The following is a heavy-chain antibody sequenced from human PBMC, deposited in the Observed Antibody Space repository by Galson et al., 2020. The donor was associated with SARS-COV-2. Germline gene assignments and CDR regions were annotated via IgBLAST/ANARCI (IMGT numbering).Heavy chain of an antibody. V-gene: IGHV4-30-2*01. D-gene: IGHD4-17*01. J-gene: IGHJ3*02. Sequence: SETLSLTCAVPGTSISSGSYSWNWIRQPPGKGLGWIGYISHSGGTYYNPSLKSRVTISGDRSTNQFSLRLSSVTAADTAVYYCARLHYGEYAPEAFDIWGPGTRVTVAS. CDR1: GTSISSGSYS. CDR2: ISHSGGT. CDR3: ARLHYGEYAPEAFDI.